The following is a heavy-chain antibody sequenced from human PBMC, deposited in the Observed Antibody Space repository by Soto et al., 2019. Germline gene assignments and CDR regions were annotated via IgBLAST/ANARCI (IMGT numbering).Heavy chain of an antibody. Sequence: QVQLQESGPGLVKPSETLSLTCTVSGGSISSYYWSWIRQPPGKGLEWIGYIYYSGSTNYNPSLKTRVTISVDTSKNQSPLKLSSVTAADTAVYYCAGRWGASFDCGGQGTLVTVSS. V-gene: IGHV4-59*01. J-gene: IGHJ4*02. CDR1: GGSISSYY. D-gene: IGHD3-16*01. CDR2: IYYSGST. CDR3: AGRWGASFDC.